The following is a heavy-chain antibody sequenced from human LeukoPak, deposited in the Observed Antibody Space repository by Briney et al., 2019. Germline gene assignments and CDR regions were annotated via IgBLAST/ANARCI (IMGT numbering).Heavy chain of an antibody. D-gene: IGHD3-22*01. J-gene: IGHJ1*01. CDR1: GGSFSGYY. V-gene: IGHV4-34*01. Sequence: SETLSLTCAVYGGSFSGYYWSWIRQPPGKGLEWIGEINRSGNTNYNPSLKSRVAISVDTSKNQFSLKLSSVTAADTAVYYCARVVYDSSGYYSQAEYFQHWGQGTLVTVSS. CDR3: ARVVYDSSGYYSQAEYFQH. CDR2: INRSGNT.